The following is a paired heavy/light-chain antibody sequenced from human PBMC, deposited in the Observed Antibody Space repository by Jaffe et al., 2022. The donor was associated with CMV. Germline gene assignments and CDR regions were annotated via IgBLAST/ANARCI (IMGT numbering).Heavy chain of an antibody. Sequence: QVQLQQSGPGLVKPSQTLSLTCAISGDSVSSNSAAWNWIRQSPSRGLEWLGRTYYRSKWYNDYAVSVKSRITINPDTSKNQFSLQLNSVTPEDTAVYYCARVRVPLGPLTTNYPEDYGMDVWGQGTTVTVSS. J-gene: IGHJ6*02. CDR2: TYYRSKWYN. V-gene: IGHV6-1*01. CDR3: ARVRVPLGPLTTNYPEDYGMDV. CDR1: GDSVSSNSAA. D-gene: IGHD3-22*01.
Light chain of an antibody. J-gene: IGKJ1*01. CDR3: QHGET. CDR2: AAS. Sequence: DIQMTQSPSSLSASVGDRVTITCRASQSISSYLNWYQQKPGKAPKLLIYAASSLQSGVPSRFSGSGSGTDFTLTISSLQPEDFATYYCQHGETFGQGTKVEIK. V-gene: IGKV1-39*01. CDR1: QSISSY.